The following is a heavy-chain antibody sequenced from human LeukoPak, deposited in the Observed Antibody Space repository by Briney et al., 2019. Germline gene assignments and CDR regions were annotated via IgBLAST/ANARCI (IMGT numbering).Heavy chain of an antibody. V-gene: IGHV7-4-1*02. D-gene: IGHD6-19*01. CDR3: ARFIAVGGTGWFDP. CDR1: GYTFTNYA. J-gene: IGHJ5*02. CDR2: IYTKTGNT. Sequence: ASVKVSCKASGYTFTNYAMHWVRQAPGQGLEWMGWIYTKTGNTKYAQGFTGRVVFSMDTSISTPYMQISSLTADDTAAYYCARFIAVGGTGWFDPCGEGALVTVSS.